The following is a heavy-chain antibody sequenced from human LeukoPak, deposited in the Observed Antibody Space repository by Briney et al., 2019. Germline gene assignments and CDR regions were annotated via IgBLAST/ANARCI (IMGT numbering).Heavy chain of an antibody. J-gene: IGHJ6*03. CDR3: ARTYYGSGSLYYYYYYMDV. V-gene: IGHV4-39*07. CDR2: IYYSGST. Sequence: SETLSLTCTVSGGSISSSSYYWGWIRQPPGKGLEWIGSIYYSGSTYYNPSLKSRVTISVDTSKNQFSLKLSSVTAADTAVYYCARTYYGSGSLYYYYYYMDVWGKGTTVTVSS. CDR1: GGSISSSSYY. D-gene: IGHD3-10*01.